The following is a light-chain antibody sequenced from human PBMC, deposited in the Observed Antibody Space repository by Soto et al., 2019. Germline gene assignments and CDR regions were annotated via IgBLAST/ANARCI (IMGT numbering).Light chain of an antibody. Sequence: EIVLTHSPATLSLSLWEIATLSCRASQSVSSYLAWYQQKPGQAPRLLIYDASNRATGIPARFSGSGSGTDFTLTISSLEPEDFAVYYCQQRSNWPLTLGGGTKVDIK. J-gene: IGKJ4*01. V-gene: IGKV3-11*01. CDR1: QSVSSY. CDR3: QQRSNWPLT. CDR2: DAS.